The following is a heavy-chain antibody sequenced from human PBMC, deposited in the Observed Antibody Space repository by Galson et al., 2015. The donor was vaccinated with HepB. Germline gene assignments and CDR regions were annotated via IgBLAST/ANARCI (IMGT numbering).Heavy chain of an antibody. D-gene: IGHD1-26*01. J-gene: IGHJ4*02. CDR1: GYIFSNYW. CDR2: IYPGDSDT. Sequence: QSGAEVKKPGESLKISCKGSGYIFSNYWIVWVRQMPGKGLEFMGIIYPGDSDTKYSPSFQGQVTISADKSTSTAYLQWSSLKASDTAMYYCAKMSVGCFDSGGQGTRVTVSS. CDR3: AKMSVGCFDS. V-gene: IGHV5-51*01.